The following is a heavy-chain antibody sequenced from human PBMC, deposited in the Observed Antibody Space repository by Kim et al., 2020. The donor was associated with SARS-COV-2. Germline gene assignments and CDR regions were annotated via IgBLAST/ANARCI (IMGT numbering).Heavy chain of an antibody. D-gene: IGHD3-9*01. V-gene: IGHV3-7*03. J-gene: IGHJ4*02. Sequence: GGSLRLSCVASGFSFSNHWMTWVRQAPGKGLEWVANINDDGSYTSYMDSVRGRFTISRDNAKKSVHLQMNSLRVDDTAVYYCARDQDSDWSPEVDIHSLGRGTLVTVSS. CDR2: INDDGSYT. CDR3: ARDQDSDWSPEVDIHS. CDR1: GFSFSNHW.